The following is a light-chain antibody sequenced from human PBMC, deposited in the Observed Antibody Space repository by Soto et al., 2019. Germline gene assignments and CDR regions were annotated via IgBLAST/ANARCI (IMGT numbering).Light chain of an antibody. V-gene: IGKV3-20*01. Sequence: ELMVPHAPGTLALSPGDRAPLSCRASQSVSARLAWYKHKTGQPPRLLISDVFNRASGVAERFSGSGSETDFTLIIRRLEPEDSALYYCQHYQGGHTIAFGQGTRLEIK. CDR3: QHYQGGHTIA. CDR2: DVF. J-gene: IGKJ5*01. CDR1: QSVSAR.